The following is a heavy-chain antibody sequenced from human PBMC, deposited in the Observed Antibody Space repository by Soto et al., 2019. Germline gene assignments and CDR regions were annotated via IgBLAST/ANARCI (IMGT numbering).Heavy chain of an antibody. V-gene: IGHV1-69*13. J-gene: IGHJ5*02. CDR1: GGTFSSYA. Sequence: ASVKVSCKASGGTFSSYAISWVRQAPGQGLEWMGGIIPIFGTANYAQKFQGRVTITADESTSTAYMELSSLRSEDTAVYYCAREADITGHNNWFDPWGQGTLVTVSS. CDR2: IIPIFGTA. CDR3: AREADITGHNNWFDP. D-gene: IGHD1-20*01.